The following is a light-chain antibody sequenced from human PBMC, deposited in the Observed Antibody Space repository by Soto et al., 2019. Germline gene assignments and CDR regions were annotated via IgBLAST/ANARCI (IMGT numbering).Light chain of an antibody. J-gene: IGLJ1*01. CDR1: SSDVGGYNY. CDR3: SSYTSSSTG. Sequence: QSVLTQPASVSGSPGQSITISCTGTSSDVGGYNYVSWYQQHPGKAPKLMIYDVSNRPSGVSNLFSGSKSGNTASLTISGLQAEDEADYYCSSYTSSSTGFGTGTKLTVL. V-gene: IGLV2-14*01. CDR2: DVS.